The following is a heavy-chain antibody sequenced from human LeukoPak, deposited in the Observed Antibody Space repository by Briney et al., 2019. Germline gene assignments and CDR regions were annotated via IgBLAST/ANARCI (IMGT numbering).Heavy chain of an antibody. CDR1: GYSFTSYW. CDR2: IYPGDSDT. J-gene: IGHJ4*02. Sequence: GESLKISCKGSGYSFTSYWIGWVRQMPGKGLEWMGIIYPGDSDTRYSPSFQGQVTITADKSINTAYLQWSGLQASDTAIYFCARRYGDYGFDYWGQGTLVTVSS. V-gene: IGHV5-51*01. CDR3: ARRYGDYGFDY. D-gene: IGHD4-17*01.